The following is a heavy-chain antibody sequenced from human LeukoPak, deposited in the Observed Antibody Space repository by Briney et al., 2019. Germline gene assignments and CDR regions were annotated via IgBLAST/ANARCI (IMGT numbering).Heavy chain of an antibody. CDR1: GGSISSYY. CDR3: AREGYCSSTSCYRVDDY. Sequence: KPSETLSLTCTVSGGSISSYYWSWIRQPPGKGLEWIGYIYYSGSTNYNPSLKSRVTISVDRSKNQFSLKLSSVTAADTAVYYCAREGYCSSTSCYRVDDYWGQGTLVTVSS. D-gene: IGHD2-2*01. CDR2: IYYSGST. V-gene: IGHV4-59*12. J-gene: IGHJ4*02.